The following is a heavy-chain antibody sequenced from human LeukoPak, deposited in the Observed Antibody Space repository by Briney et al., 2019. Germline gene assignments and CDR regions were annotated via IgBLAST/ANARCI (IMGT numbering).Heavy chain of an antibody. D-gene: IGHD3-3*01. CDR3: ARGVYDFWSGYLNFGEIDY. V-gene: IGHV5-51*01. J-gene: IGHJ4*02. Sequence: GESLKISCKGSGYSFTSYWIGWVRQMPGKGLEWMGIIYPGDSDTRYSPSFQGQVTISADKSISTAYLQWSSLKASDTAMYYCARGVYDFWSGYLNFGEIDYWGQGTLVTVSS. CDR2: IYPGDSDT. CDR1: GYSFTSYW.